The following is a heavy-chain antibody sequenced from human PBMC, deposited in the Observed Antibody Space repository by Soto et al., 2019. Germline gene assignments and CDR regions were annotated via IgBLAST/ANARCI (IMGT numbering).Heavy chain of an antibody. CDR2: IDWDGNK. J-gene: IGHJ4*02. CDR3: ARIYSDYDFDY. CDR1: GFSLSTRGMY. V-gene: IGHV2-70*11. Sequence: SGPTLVNPTQTLTLTCTFSGFSLSTRGMYVSWIRQPPGKALEWLARIDWDGNKYYSTSLRTRLTISKDTSKNQVVLTMTNMDPVDTATYYCARIYSDYDFDYWGQGTLVTVSS. D-gene: IGHD4-17*01.